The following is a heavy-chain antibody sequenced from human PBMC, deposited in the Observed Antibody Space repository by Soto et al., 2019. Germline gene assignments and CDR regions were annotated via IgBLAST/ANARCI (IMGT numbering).Heavy chain of an antibody. D-gene: IGHD3-16*02. CDR2: IIPIFGTA. CDR3: ARVLFLPLRLGELAFSYYYYVMDV. V-gene: IGHV1-69*13. CDR1: GGTFSSYA. J-gene: IGHJ6*02. Sequence: SVKVSCKASGGTFSSYAISWVRQAPGQGLEWMGGIIPIFGTANYAQKFQGRVTITADESTSTAYMELSSLRSEDTAVYYCARVLFLPLRLGELAFSYYYYVMDVWGQGTTVTVSS.